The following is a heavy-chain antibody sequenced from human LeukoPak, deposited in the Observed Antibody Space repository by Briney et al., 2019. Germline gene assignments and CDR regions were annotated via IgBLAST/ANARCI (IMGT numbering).Heavy chain of an antibody. CDR2: IIPILGIA. D-gene: IGHD6-13*01. J-gene: IGHJ2*01. CDR1: GGTFSSYA. Sequence: SVKVSCKASGGTFSSYAISWVRQAPGQGLEWMGRIIPILGIANYAQKFQGRVTITADKSTSTAYMELSSLRSEDTAVYYCASSPRGGIHLFDLWGRGTLVTVSS. CDR3: ASSPRGGIHLFDL. V-gene: IGHV1-69*04.